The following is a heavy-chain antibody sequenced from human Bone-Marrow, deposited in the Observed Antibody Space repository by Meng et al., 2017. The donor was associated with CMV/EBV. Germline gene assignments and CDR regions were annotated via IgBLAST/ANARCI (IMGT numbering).Heavy chain of an antibody. CDR1: GYTFTGYY. CDR2: INPNSGGT. V-gene: IGHV1-2*02. D-gene: IGHD3-3*01. Sequence: ASVKVSCKASGYTFTGYYMHWVRQAPGQGLEWMGWINPNSGGTNYAQKFQGRVTMTRDTSISTAYMELRSLRSDDTAVYYCARDSITIFGVVTDYWGQGTLVTVSS. CDR3: ARDSITIFGVVTDY. J-gene: IGHJ4*02.